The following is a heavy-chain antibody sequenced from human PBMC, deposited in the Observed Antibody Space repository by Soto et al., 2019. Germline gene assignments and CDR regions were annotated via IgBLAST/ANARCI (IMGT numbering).Heavy chain of an antibody. D-gene: IGHD6-19*01. CDR1: GGSISSYY. Sequence: PSETLSLTCTVSGGSISSYYWSWIRQPPGKGLEWIGYIYYSGSTNYNPSLKSRVTISVDTSKNQFSLKLSSVTAADTAVYYCARLANWFDPWAREPWSPSPQ. CDR3: ARLANWFDP. CDR2: IYYSGST. J-gene: IGHJ5*02. V-gene: IGHV4-59*01.